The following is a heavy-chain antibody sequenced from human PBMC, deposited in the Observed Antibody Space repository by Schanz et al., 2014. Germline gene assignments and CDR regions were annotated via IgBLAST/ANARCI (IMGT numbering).Heavy chain of an antibody. J-gene: IGHJ6*02. Sequence: EVHLVESGGGLVQPGGSLRLSCAASGITFSSHSFNWVRQAPGKGLEWISYITYNGGTIYYADSVKGRFTISRDNAKNSLYLEMNSLRAEDTAVYYCLAPDYGMDVWGQGTTVTGSS. CDR2: ITYNGGTI. CDR1: GITFSSHS. CDR3: LAPDYGMDV. V-gene: IGHV3-48*01.